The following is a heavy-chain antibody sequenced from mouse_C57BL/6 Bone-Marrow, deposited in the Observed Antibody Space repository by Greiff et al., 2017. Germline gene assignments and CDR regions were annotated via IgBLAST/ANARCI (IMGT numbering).Heavy chain of an antibody. CDR3: ARYLYDYPLYYYAMDY. J-gene: IGHJ4*01. CDR2: IYPRSGNT. D-gene: IGHD2-4*01. CDR1: GYTFTSYG. V-gene: IGHV1-81*01. Sequence: QVQLQQSGPELARPGASVKLSCKASGYTFTSYGISWVKQRTGQGLEWIGEIYPRSGNTYYNEKFKGKATLTADKSSSTAYMELRSLTSEDSAVYFCARYLYDYPLYYYAMDYWGQGTSVTVSS.